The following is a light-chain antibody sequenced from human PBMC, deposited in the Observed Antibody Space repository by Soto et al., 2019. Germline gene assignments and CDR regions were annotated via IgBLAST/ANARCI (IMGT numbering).Light chain of an antibody. CDR2: EVS. Sequence: QAASVSGSPGQSITISCTGTSSDVGGYNYVSWCQQHPGKAPKLIIYEVSNRPSGVSNRFSGSKSGNTASLTISGLQAEDEADYYCNSYTSKSTGVFGTGTKVTVL. V-gene: IGLV2-14*01. J-gene: IGLJ1*01. CDR3: NSYTSKSTGV. CDR1: SSDVGGYNY.